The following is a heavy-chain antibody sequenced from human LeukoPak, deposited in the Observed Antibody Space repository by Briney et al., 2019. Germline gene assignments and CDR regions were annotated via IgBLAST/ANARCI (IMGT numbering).Heavy chain of an antibody. CDR3: AREFYYDYSGYYYRYSFYGMDV. CDR1: GGSLSGHY. CDR2: INHSGST. D-gene: IGHD3-22*01. Sequence: PSETLSLTCAVCGGSLSGHYWSWIRQPPGKGLEWIGEINHSGSTHYIPSLKSRITISVDTSKSQFSLKLSSVTAADTAVYYCAREFYYDYSGYYYRYSFYGMDVWGQGTLVTVSS. V-gene: IGHV4-34*01. J-gene: IGHJ6*02.